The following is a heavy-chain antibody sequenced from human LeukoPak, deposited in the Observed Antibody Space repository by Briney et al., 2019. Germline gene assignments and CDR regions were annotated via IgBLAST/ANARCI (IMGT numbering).Heavy chain of an antibody. D-gene: IGHD6-13*01. CDR3: ARDIIGAARQGNWFDP. CDR2: IIPIFGTA. Sequence: SVKVSCKASGGTFSSYAISWVRQAPGQGLEWMGGIIPIFGTANYAQKFQGRDTITADESTSTAYMELSSLRSEDTAVYYCARDIIGAARQGNWFDPWGQGTLVTVSS. V-gene: IGHV1-69*13. CDR1: GGTFSSYA. J-gene: IGHJ5*02.